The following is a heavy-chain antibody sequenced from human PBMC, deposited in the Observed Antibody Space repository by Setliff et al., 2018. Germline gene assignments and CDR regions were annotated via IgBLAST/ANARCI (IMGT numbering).Heavy chain of an antibody. CDR3: ARGARLYETDHHYYGWLDP. CDR1: GFTFSTYW. V-gene: IGHV3-7*01. Sequence: GGSLRLSCAASGFTFSTYWMSWVRQTPGKGLEWVANIKQDGSDVKYVDSVKGRFTISRDNAKNSLYLQMNNLRAEDTAVYHCARGARLYETDHHYYGWLDPWGQGTLVTVSS. CDR2: IKQDGSDV. D-gene: IGHD3-22*01. J-gene: IGHJ5*02.